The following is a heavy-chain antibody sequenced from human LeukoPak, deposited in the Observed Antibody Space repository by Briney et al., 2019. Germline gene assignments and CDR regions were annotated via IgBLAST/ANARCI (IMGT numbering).Heavy chain of an antibody. CDR2: IYYSGST. CDR3: ARPYCSGGSCSAFDI. Sequence: PSETLSLTCTVSGGSISSGAYYWSWVRQLPEKGLEWIGYIYYSGSTNYNPSLKSRVTISVDTSKNQFSLKLSSVTAADTAVYYCARPYCSGGSCSAFDIWGQGTMVTVSS. V-gene: IGHV4-61*08. CDR1: GGSISSGAYY. J-gene: IGHJ3*02. D-gene: IGHD2-15*01.